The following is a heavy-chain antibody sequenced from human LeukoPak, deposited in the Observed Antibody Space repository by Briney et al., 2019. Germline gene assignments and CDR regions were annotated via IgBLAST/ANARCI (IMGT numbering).Heavy chain of an antibody. CDR3: AREMVGYCSGGSCYPDNWFDP. V-gene: IGHV4-61*09. Sequence: SETLSLTCTVSGGSISSGSYHWIWIRQPAGKGLEWIGHIYTSGSTNYNPSLRSRVTISVDTSKNQFSLKLSSVTAADTAVYYCAREMVGYCSGGSCYPDNWFDPWGQGTLVTVSS. J-gene: IGHJ5*02. CDR1: GGSISSGSYH. CDR2: IYTSGST. D-gene: IGHD2-15*01.